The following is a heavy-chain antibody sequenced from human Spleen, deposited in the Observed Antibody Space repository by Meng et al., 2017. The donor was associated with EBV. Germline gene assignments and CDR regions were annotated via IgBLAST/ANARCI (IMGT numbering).Heavy chain of an antibody. CDR1: GGSISSSNW. Sequence: QVPRQESGPGRVKPSGTLSLTCAVSGGSISSSNWWNWVRQAPGKGLEWIGEIYHSGSTSYNPSLESRVTISIDKSKNQVSLKLTSVTAADTAVYYCAQRERWGLDPWGQGTLVTVSS. D-gene: IGHD3-16*01. CDR3: AQRERWGLDP. J-gene: IGHJ5*02. CDR2: IYHSGST. V-gene: IGHV4-4*02.